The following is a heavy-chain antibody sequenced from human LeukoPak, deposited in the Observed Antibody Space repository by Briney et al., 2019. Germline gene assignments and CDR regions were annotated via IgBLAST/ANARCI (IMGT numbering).Heavy chain of an antibody. J-gene: IGHJ4*02. D-gene: IGHD1-26*01. V-gene: IGHV3-9*03. CDR2: ISWNSGSI. Sequence: GGSLRLSCAASGFTVSSNYMSWVRQAPGKGLEWVSGISWNSGSIGYADSVKGRFTISRDNAKNSLYLQMNSLRAEDMALYYCAKGVLLGIHSGFDYWGQGTLVTVSS. CDR1: GFTVSSNY. CDR3: AKGVLLGIHSGFDY.